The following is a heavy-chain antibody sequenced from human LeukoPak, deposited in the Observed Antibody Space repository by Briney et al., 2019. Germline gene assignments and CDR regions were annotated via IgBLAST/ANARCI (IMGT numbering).Heavy chain of an antibody. CDR3: AKPNVVVIATPDY. Sequence: GGSLRLSCAASGFTVSSNYMSWVRQAPGKGLEWVSVIYSGGSTYYADSVKGRFTISRDNSKNTLYLQMNSLRAEDTAVYYCAKPNVVVIATPDYWGQGTLVTVSS. J-gene: IGHJ4*02. D-gene: IGHD2-21*01. CDR1: GFTVSSNY. V-gene: IGHV3-53*01. CDR2: IYSGGST.